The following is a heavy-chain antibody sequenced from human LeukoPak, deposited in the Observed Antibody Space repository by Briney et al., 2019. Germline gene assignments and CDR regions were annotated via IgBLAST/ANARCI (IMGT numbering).Heavy chain of an antibody. V-gene: IGHV4-59*01. CDR2: IYYSGST. CDR1: GGSISSYY. J-gene: IGHJ4*02. Sequence: SETLSLTCTVSGGSISSYYWSWIRQPPGKGLEWIGYIYYSGSTNYNPSLKSRVTISVDTSKNQFSLKLSSVTAADTAVYYCARDYSAHLVDYWGQGTLVTVSS. CDR3: ARDYSAHLVDY. D-gene: IGHD4-11*01.